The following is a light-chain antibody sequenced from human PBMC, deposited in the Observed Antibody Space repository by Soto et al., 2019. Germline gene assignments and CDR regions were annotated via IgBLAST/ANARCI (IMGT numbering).Light chain of an antibody. CDR2: GAS. CDR1: QSVSSN. Sequence: MTQSPATLSVTKGERATLSCRASQSVSSNLAWYQQKPGQAPNLLIFGASHRAPDIPDRFSGSGSGTEFTLTISSLQSEDFAAYYCQQYNNWPLTFGGGSNVDIK. J-gene: IGKJ4*01. V-gene: IGKV3D-15*01. CDR3: QQYNNWPLT.